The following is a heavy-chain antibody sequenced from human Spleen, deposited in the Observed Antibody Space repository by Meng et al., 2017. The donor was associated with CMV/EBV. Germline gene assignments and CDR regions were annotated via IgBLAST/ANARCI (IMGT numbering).Heavy chain of an antibody. Sequence: GGSLRLSCAPSGFTFSNFEMNWVRQAPGKGLEWVSYIDSGSSTIFYADAVKGRFTISRDNSKNTLFLQMNSLRAEDTAVYYCARDMDFGVVIMGYGMDVWGQGTTVTVSS. CDR1: GFTFSNFE. V-gene: IGHV3-48*03. CDR3: ARDMDFGVVIMGYGMDV. D-gene: IGHD3-3*01. J-gene: IGHJ6*02. CDR2: IDSGSSTI.